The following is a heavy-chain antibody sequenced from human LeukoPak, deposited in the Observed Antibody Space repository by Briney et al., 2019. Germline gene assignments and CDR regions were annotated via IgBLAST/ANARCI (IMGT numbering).Heavy chain of an antibody. J-gene: IGHJ5*02. CDR1: GYTFTGYY. Sequence: ASVKVSCKASGYTFTGYYMHWVRQAPGQGLEWMGRINPNSGGTNYAQKFRGRVTMTRDTSISTAYMELSRLRSDDTAVYYCARALGYCSGGSCENWFDPWGQGTLVTASS. D-gene: IGHD2-15*01. CDR3: ARALGYCSGGSCENWFDP. CDR2: INPNSGGT. V-gene: IGHV1-2*06.